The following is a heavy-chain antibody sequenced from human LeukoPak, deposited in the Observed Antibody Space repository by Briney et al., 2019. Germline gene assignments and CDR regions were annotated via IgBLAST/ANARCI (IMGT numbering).Heavy chain of an antibody. CDR1: GGSISSGGYY. CDR2: IYYSGST. V-gene: IGHV4-61*08. Sequence: PSETLSLTCTVSGGSISSGGYYWSWIRQHPGKGLEWLGYIYYSGSTNYNPSLKSRVTISVDTSKNQFSLKLSSVTAADTAVYYCARMYYDFWSGYYLGGSSQAYWGQGTLVTVSS. D-gene: IGHD3-3*01. J-gene: IGHJ4*02. CDR3: ARMYYDFWSGYYLGGSSQAY.